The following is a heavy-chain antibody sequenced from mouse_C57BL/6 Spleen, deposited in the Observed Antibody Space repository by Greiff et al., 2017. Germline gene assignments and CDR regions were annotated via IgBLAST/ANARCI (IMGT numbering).Heavy chain of an antibody. D-gene: IGHD1-1*01. CDR1: GYTFTSYW. V-gene: IGHV1-55*01. J-gene: IGHJ4*01. Sequence: QVQLKQPGAELVKPGASVKMSCKASGYTFTSYWITWVKQRPGQGLEWIGDIYPGSGSTNYNEKFKSKATLTVDTSSSTAYMQLSSLTSEDSAVYYCARWSSYYAMEYWGQGTSVTVSS. CDR3: ARWSSYYAMEY. CDR2: IYPGSGST.